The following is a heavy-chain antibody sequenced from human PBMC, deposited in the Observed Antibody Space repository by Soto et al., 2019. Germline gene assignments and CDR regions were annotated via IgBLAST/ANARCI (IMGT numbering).Heavy chain of an antibody. CDR2: INPTGGST. J-gene: IGHJ5*01. D-gene: IGHD3-10*01. CDR1: GYSFTTYY. Sequence: QVQLVQSGAEVKKPGASVSISCKASGYSFTTYYIHWVRQAPGQGLEWMGIINPTGGSTSYAQKFRGRVTMTRVTWTSTVYMDLSSLPSEDTAIYYCARGAPPLGSGTGTYQRGNWFDSWGQGTLVTVSS. CDR3: ARGAPPLGSGTGTYQRGNWFDS. V-gene: IGHV1-46*01.